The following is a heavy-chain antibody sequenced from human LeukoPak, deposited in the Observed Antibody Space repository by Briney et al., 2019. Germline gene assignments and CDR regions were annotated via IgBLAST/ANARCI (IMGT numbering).Heavy chain of an antibody. Sequence: PGGSLRLSCAASGFTFSSYNMNWVRQAPGKGLEWVSSISSSSSYIYYADSVKGRFTISRDNAKNSLYLQMNSLRAEDTAVYYCARDGSDGSPLGNQYYFDYWGQGTLVTVSS. J-gene: IGHJ4*02. CDR3: ARDGSDGSPLGNQYYFDY. D-gene: IGHD1-26*01. V-gene: IGHV3-21*01. CDR2: ISSSSSYI. CDR1: GFTFSSYN.